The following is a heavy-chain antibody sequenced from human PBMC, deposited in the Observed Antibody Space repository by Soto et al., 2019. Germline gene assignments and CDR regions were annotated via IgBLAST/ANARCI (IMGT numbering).Heavy chain of an antibody. V-gene: IGHV4-39*01. Sequence: PXGTLALTCTVSGGSISSSSYYGGWIRQPPGKGLEWIGSIYYSGSTYYNPSLKSRVTISVDTSKNQFSLKLSSVTAADTAVYYCARTYSSSWYGGRWFDPWGQGTLVTVSS. CDR1: GGSISSSSYY. D-gene: IGHD6-13*01. CDR2: IYYSGST. CDR3: ARTYSSSWYGGRWFDP. J-gene: IGHJ5*02.